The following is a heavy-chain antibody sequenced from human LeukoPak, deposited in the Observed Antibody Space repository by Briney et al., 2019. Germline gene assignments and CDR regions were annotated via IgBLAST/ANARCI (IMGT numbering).Heavy chain of an antibody. CDR1: GYSFTGYY. D-gene: IGHD4-23*01. J-gene: IGHJ5*02. CDR2: INPNSGGT. Sequence: ASVKVSCKASGYSFTGYYIHWVRQAPGQGLEWMGWINPNSGGTNYAQKFQGRVTMTRDTSISTAYMELSRLRSDDTAVYYCARVTTVVRAYNWFDPWGQGTLVTVSS. V-gene: IGHV1-2*02. CDR3: ARVTTVVRAYNWFDP.